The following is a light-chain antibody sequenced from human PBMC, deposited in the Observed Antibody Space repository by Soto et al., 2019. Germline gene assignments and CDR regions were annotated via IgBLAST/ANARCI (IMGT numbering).Light chain of an antibody. J-gene: IGKJ4*01. V-gene: IGKV1-5*03. CDR2: KTS. CDR3: QQYNSFSLT. Sequence: DIQMTQSPSTLSASVGDRVTITCRASQTISSWLAWYQRKPGKAPKLLIYKTSNLQSGVPSRFSGSGSGTEFSLTISSLQPDDFATYYCQQYNSFSLTFGGGTRVEVK. CDR1: QTISSW.